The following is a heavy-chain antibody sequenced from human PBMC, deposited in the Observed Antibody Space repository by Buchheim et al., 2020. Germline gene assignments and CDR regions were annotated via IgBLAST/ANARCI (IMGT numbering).Heavy chain of an antibody. CDR2: ISSSSSYI. Sequence: EVQLVESGGGLVKPGGSLRLSCAASGFTFSSYSMNWVRQAPGKGLEWVSSISSSSSYIYYADSVKGRFTISRDNAKNSLYLQMNSLRAEDTAVYYCAQGYFDWTDYYYYGMDVWGQGTT. D-gene: IGHD3-9*01. J-gene: IGHJ6*02. CDR3: AQGYFDWTDYYYYGMDV. V-gene: IGHV3-21*01. CDR1: GFTFSSYS.